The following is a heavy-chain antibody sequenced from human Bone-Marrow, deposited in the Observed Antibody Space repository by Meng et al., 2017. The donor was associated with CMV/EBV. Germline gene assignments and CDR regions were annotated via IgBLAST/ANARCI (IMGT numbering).Heavy chain of an antibody. CDR2: IYYSGST. D-gene: IGHD1-26*01. CDR3: ARVGATNYYYGMDV. J-gene: IGHJ6*02. Sequence: WVRQAPGKGLEWIGSIYYSGSTYYNPSLKSRVTISVDTSKNQFSLKLSSVTAADTAVYYCARVGATNYYYGMDVWGQGTTVTVSS. V-gene: IGHV4-39*01.